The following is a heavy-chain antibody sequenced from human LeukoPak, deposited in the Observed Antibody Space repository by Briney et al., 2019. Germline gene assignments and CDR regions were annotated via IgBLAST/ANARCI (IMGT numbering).Heavy chain of an antibody. D-gene: IGHD2-21*01. CDR2: ISSSCSTR. Sequence: PGGSLRLSCAASGFTFSSYSMNWVRQAPGKGLEWVSYISSSCSTRYNADSVKGRFTISRDNAKNSLYLQMNSLRAEDTAVYYCARGSSYCGGDCFDYWGQGTLVTVSS. J-gene: IGHJ4*02. V-gene: IGHV3-48*01. CDR1: GFTFSSYS. CDR3: ARGSSYCGGDCFDY.